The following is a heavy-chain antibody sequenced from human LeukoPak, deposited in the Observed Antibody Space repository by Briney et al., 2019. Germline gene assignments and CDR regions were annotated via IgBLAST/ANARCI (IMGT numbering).Heavy chain of an antibody. J-gene: IGHJ4*02. CDR1: GLTFSEYW. CDR2: ISKDGGST. D-gene: IGHD1-14*01. Sequence: PGGSLRLSCAVSGLTFSEYWMHWVRQDAGKGLVWVAGISKDGGSTEYADFVKGRCTISRDNAKNTLYLQMNGLIVDDTAVYYCTSGIGTYDYWGLGAQVTVSS. V-gene: IGHV3-74*03. CDR3: TSGIGTYDY.